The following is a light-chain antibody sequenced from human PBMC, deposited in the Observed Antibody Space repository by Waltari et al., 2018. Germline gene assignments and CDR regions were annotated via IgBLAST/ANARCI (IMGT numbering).Light chain of an antibody. V-gene: IGLV2-11*01. CDR1: TSDVGCYHY. J-gene: IGLJ1*01. CDR3: CSYAGSYTYV. CDR2: DVS. Sequence: QSALTQPRSVSGSPGQSVTISCTGTTSDVGCYHYVSWFQQHPGKAPKHIIYDVSERPSGVPDRFSGSKSDNTASLTISGLQAEDEADYYCCSYAGSYTYVFGSGTKVTVL.